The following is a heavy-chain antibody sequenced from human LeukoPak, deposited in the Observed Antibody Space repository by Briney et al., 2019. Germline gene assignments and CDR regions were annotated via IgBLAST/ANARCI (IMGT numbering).Heavy chain of an antibody. CDR1: GFTFSSYA. Sequence: PGGSLRLSCAASGFTFSSYAMHWVRQAPGKGLEWVAVISYDGSNKYYADSVKGRFTISRDNSKNTLYLQMNSLRAEDTAVYYCAKDRGYCSGGSCLYFDYWGQGTLVTVSS. V-gene: IGHV3-30*04. CDR2: ISYDGSNK. CDR3: AKDRGYCSGGSCLYFDY. D-gene: IGHD2-15*01. J-gene: IGHJ4*02.